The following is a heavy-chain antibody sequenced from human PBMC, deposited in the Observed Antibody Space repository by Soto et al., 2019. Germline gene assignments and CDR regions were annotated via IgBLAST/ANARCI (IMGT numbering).Heavy chain of an antibody. Sequence: QVQLQESGPGLVKPSETLSLTCTVPGGSISSYYWSWIRQPPGKGLEWIGYIYYSGSTNYNPSLKSRVTISVDTSKNQFSLKLSSVTAADTAVYYCARDQHSSSSYWFDPWGQGTLVTVSS. V-gene: IGHV4-59*01. D-gene: IGHD6-13*01. CDR1: GGSISSYY. CDR2: IYYSGST. J-gene: IGHJ5*02. CDR3: ARDQHSSSSYWFDP.